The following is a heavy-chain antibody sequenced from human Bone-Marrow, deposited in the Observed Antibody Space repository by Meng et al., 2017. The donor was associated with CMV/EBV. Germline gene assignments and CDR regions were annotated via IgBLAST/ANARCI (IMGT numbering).Heavy chain of an antibody. Sequence: ASVKVSCKASGYTFTSYGISWVRQAPGQGLEWMGWISAYNGNTNYAQKLQGRVTMTTDTSTSTAYMELRSLRSDDTAVYYCARHRITIFGVVILYYFDDWGQGTLVTVSS. D-gene: IGHD3-3*01. CDR3: ARHRITIFGVVILYYFDD. V-gene: IGHV1-18*01. CDR1: GYTFTSYG. CDR2: ISAYNGNT. J-gene: IGHJ4*02.